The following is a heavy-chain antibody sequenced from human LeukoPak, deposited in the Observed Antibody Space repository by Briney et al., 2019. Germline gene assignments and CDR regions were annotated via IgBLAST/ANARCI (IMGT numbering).Heavy chain of an antibody. Sequence: ASVKVSCKASGYTFTSYDINWVPQATGQGLEWMGWMNPNSGNTGYAQKFQGRVTLTRNTSISTAYMELSSLRSEDAAVYYCARGLGRTAMVTRGEVRFDYWGQGTLVTVSS. CDR1: GYTFTSYD. CDR3: ARGLGRTAMVTRGEVRFDY. CDR2: MNPNSGNT. J-gene: IGHJ4*02. V-gene: IGHV1-8*01. D-gene: IGHD5-18*01.